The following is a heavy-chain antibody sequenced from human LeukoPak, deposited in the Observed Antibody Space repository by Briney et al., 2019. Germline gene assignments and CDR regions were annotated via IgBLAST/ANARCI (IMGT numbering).Heavy chain of an antibody. Sequence: ASVTVSFKASGYTFTTYGIPWVRQAPGQGLEWMGWISTYNGNTNYAQKLQGRDTMTTDTSTNTAYMELRSLRSDDTAVYYCARIEDTAMVNDYWGQGTLVTVSS. CDR3: ARIEDTAMVNDY. CDR2: ISTYNGNT. V-gene: IGHV1-18*01. J-gene: IGHJ4*02. D-gene: IGHD5-18*01. CDR1: GYTFTTYG.